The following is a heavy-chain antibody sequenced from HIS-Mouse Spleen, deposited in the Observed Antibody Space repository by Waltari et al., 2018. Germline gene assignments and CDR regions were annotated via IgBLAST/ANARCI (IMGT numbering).Heavy chain of an antibody. CDR2: IDWDDEK. CDR3: ARIQAGKLELPFDY. D-gene: IGHD1-7*01. CDR1: GFSLSTSGMC. V-gene: IGHV2-70*15. J-gene: IGHJ4*02. Sequence: QVTLRESGPALVKPTQTLTLTCTFSGFSLSTSGMCVSWIRQPPGKALEWLARIDWDDEKYYSTELKTRLTSSKDTSKNQVVLTMTNMDPVDTATYYCARIQAGKLELPFDYWGQGTLVTVSS.